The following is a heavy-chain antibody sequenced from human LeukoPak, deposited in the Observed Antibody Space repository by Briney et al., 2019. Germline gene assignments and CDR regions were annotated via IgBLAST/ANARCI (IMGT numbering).Heavy chain of an antibody. J-gene: IGHJ4*02. Sequence: PGGSLRLSCAASGCAFSKYAMSWVRQAPGKGLEWVSGISASGDSTRYAESVKGRFTISRDNSKNTLYLLMNSLRAEDTAVYYCANGNGQRFLEWLHETYFDYWGQGTLVSVSS. CDR3: ANGNGQRFLEWLHETYFDY. CDR1: GCAFSKYA. V-gene: IGHV3-23*01. CDR2: ISASGDST. D-gene: IGHD3-3*01.